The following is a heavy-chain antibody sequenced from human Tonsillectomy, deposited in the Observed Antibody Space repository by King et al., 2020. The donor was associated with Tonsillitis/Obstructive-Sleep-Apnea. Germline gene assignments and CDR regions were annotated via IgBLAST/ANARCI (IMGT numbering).Heavy chain of an antibody. D-gene: IGHD1-26*01. V-gene: IGHV4-59*08. J-gene: IGHJ4*02. CDR3: AGRSGSSSWDLNFDY. CDR1: GGSISSYY. CDR2: IYYSGST. Sequence: QLQESGPGLVKPSETLSLTCTVSGGSISSYYWSCIRKPPGKGLEWIGYIYYSGSTNYNPSLKRRVTISVDTSKNQFSLKLSSVTAADTSVYYCAGRSGSSSWDLNFDYWGQGTLVTVSS.